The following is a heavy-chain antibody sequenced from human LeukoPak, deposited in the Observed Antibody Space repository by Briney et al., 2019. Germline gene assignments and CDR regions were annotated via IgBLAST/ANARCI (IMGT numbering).Heavy chain of an antibody. CDR1: GGSISSSNW. J-gene: IGHJ6*03. CDR3: ARISGVEYYYDSSGTYPKYYMDV. Sequence: SGTLSLTCAVSGGSISSSNWWSWVRQPPGKGLEWIGEIYHSGSTNYNPSLKSRVTISVDTSKNQFSLKLSSVTAADTAVYYCARISGVEYYYDSSGTYPKYYMDVWGKGTTVTVSS. CDR2: IYHSGST. V-gene: IGHV4-4*02. D-gene: IGHD3-22*01.